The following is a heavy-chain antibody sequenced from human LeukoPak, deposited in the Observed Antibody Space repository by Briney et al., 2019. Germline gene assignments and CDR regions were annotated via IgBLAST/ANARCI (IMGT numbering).Heavy chain of an antibody. CDR2: INPYSGDT. Sequence: ASVKVSCKASGYTFTGYYMHWVRQAPGQGLEWMAWINPYSGDTKYAQKFQGRVTMTRDTSISTAYMELSRLRSEDTAVYYCARKDGDYAFDYWGQGTLVTVSS. J-gene: IGHJ4*02. V-gene: IGHV1-2*02. CDR3: ARKDGDYAFDY. D-gene: IGHD4-17*01. CDR1: GYTFTGYY.